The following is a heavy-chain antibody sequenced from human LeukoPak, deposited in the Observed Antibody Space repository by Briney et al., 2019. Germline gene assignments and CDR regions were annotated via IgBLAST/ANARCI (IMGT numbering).Heavy chain of an antibody. D-gene: IGHD3-22*01. J-gene: IGHJ4*02. CDR1: GFTFSSYT. CDR3: ARVGLTYYYDSSGYYREGFDY. Sequence: PGGSLRLSCAASGFTFSSYTMNWVRQARGKGLEWVSYISSSSRTIYYADSVKGRFTISRDNAKNSLYLQMNSLRDEDTAVYYCARVGLTYYYDSSGYYREGFDYWGQGTLVTVSS. V-gene: IGHV3-48*02. CDR2: ISSSSRTI.